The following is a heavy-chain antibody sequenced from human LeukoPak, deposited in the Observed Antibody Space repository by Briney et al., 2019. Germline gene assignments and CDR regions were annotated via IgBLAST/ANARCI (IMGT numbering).Heavy chain of an antibody. CDR1: GFTFSSYW. Sequence: PGGSLRVSCAASGFTFSSYWMHWVRQAPGKGLFWVSRINSDGSSTSYADSVKGRFTISRDNAKNSLYLQMNSLRAEDTAVYYCARDSGVGPCLFCSGFDIWGQGTMVTVSS. CDR3: ARDSGVGPCLFCSGFDI. CDR2: INSDGSST. D-gene: IGHD2-15*01. V-gene: IGHV3-74*01. J-gene: IGHJ3*02.